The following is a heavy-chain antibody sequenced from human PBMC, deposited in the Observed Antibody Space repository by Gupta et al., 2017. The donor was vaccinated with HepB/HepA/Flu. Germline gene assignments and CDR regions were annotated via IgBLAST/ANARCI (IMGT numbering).Heavy chain of an antibody. D-gene: IGHD6-6*01. Sequence: HVQLVQSGAEVKKPGASVKVSCKASGYTFTGYYMHWVRQAPGQGLEGMGWINPNSGGTNYAQKFQGWVTMTRDTSISTAYMELSRLRSDDTAVYYCARDRGYSSSRGGWFDPWGQGTLVTVSS. CDR3: ARDRGYSSSRGGWFDP. CDR2: INPNSGGT. J-gene: IGHJ5*02. CDR1: GYTFTGYY. V-gene: IGHV1-2*04.